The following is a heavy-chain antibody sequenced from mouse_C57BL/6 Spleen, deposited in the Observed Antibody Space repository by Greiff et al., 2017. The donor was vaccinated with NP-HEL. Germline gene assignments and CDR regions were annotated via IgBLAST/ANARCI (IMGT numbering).Heavy chain of an antibody. V-gene: IGHV5-6*01. CDR3: ARHYYGSSSWFAY. CDR1: GFTFSSYG. D-gene: IGHD1-1*01. Sequence: EVQLVESGGDLVKPGGSLKLSCAASGFTFSSYGMSWVRQTPDKRLEWVATISSGGSYTYYPDSVKGRFTLSRDNAKNTLYLQMSSLKSEDTAMYYCARHYYGSSSWFAYWGQGTLVTVSA. CDR2: ISSGGSYT. J-gene: IGHJ3*01.